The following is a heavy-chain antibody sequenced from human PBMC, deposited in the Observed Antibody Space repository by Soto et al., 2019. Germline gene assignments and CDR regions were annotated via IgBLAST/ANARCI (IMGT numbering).Heavy chain of an antibody. Sequence: QVQLVQSGAEVKKPGASVKVSCKTSGYTFTTYGISWVRQAPGQGLEWMGWISPYNGNTKYAQKLQGRVTMTADTSTSTAYMGLRRLELYDTGVYYCTRGLFGGFVDYFDYLGQGTLVTVSS. V-gene: IGHV1-18*01. D-gene: IGHD3-10*02. CDR3: TRGLFGGFVDYFDY. CDR1: GYTFTTYG. J-gene: IGHJ4*02. CDR2: ISPYNGNT.